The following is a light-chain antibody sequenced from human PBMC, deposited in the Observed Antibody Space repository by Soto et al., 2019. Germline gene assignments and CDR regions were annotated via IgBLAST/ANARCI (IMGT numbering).Light chain of an antibody. J-gene: IGLJ3*02. Sequence: QSVLTQPPSVSGAPGQRVTISCTGGSSNIGAGYDVHWYQQLPETAPKLLVSGNTNRPSGVPDRFSGSKSGTSASLAITGLQAEDEADYYCQSFDSSLSGWVFGGGTKLTVL. CDR1: SSNIGAGYD. V-gene: IGLV1-40*01. CDR3: QSFDSSLSGWV. CDR2: GNT.